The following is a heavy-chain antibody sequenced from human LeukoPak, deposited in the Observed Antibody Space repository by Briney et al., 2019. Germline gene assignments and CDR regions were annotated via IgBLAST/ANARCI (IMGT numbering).Heavy chain of an antibody. D-gene: IGHD1-26*01. V-gene: IGHV3-53*05. J-gene: IGHJ5*02. Sequence: GGPLRLSCSASGFTDSSNYMRWVRQAPGKGLEWVSVIYSCGSTYYADSVKGRFTISRDTSTNSLYLQMSSLRAEDTAFYYCAKGVRSGTYYNCFDPWGQGTLVTVSS. CDR1: GFTDSSNY. CDR2: IYSCGST. CDR3: AKGVRSGTYYNCFDP.